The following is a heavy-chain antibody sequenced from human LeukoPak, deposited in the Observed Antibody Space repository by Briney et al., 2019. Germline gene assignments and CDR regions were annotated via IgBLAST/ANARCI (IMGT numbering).Heavy chain of an antibody. J-gene: IGHJ5*02. D-gene: IGHD1-1*01. Sequence: GGSLRLSCAAAAFSFCDVAVHWVREASGKGVEWVGRIRSKANNYATTYAVSVKGRFTISRDDSKNTTYLQMNSLKSDDTAVYYCTRRDNFDTWGQGTLVAVSS. CDR1: AFSFCDVA. CDR2: IRSKANNYAT. V-gene: IGHV3-73*01. CDR3: TRRDNFDT.